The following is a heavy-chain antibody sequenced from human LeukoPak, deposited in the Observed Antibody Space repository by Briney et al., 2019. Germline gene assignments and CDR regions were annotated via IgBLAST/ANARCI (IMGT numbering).Heavy chain of an antibody. CDR3: ARDVTLYYDILTGKYRGRYFDL. Sequence: SETLSLTCTVSGGSISSSSYYWGWIRQPPGKGLEWIGSIYYSGSTYYNPSLKSRVTISVDTSKNQFSLKLSSVTAADTAVYYCARDVTLYYDILTGKYRGRYFDLWGRGTLVTVSS. J-gene: IGHJ2*01. D-gene: IGHD3-9*01. V-gene: IGHV4-39*07. CDR2: IYYSGST. CDR1: GGSISSSSYY.